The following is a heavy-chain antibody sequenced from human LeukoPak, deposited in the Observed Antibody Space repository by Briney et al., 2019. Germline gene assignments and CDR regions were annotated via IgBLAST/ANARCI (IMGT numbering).Heavy chain of an antibody. D-gene: IGHD1-26*01. J-gene: IGHJ2*01. Sequence: GGSLRLSCAASGFTFSNYWLHWVRQTPGKGLMWVSRIDPSGSGTNYADSVKGRFTISRDNADNTLYLQMNSLRAEDTAVYYCARGAWLGELLYFDLWGRGTLVSVSS. CDR1: GFTFSNYW. CDR3: ARGAWLGELLYFDL. CDR2: IDPSGSGT. V-gene: IGHV3-74*01.